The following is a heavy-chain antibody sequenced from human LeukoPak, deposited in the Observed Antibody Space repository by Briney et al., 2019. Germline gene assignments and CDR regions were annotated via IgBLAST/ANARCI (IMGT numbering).Heavy chain of an antibody. CDR2: IYSGGST. CDR3: ARDSGEGSGWHNYPSY. J-gene: IGHJ4*02. CDR1: GFTVSSNY. V-gene: IGHV3-53*01. D-gene: IGHD6-19*01. Sequence: PGGSLRLSCAASGFTVSSNYMSWVRQAPGKGLEWVSVIYSGGSTYYADSVKGRFTISRDNAKKSMYLQMNSLRAEDTAVYYCARDSGEGSGWHNYPSYWGQGTLVTVSS.